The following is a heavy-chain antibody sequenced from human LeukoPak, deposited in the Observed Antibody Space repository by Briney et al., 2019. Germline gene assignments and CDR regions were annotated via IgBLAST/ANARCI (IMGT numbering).Heavy chain of an antibody. V-gene: IGHV4-34*01. Sequence: SETLSLTCAVYGRSYSGYYWSWIRQPPGKGLEWIGEINHSGSTNYNPSLKSRVTISVDTSKNQFSLELRSVTAADTAVYYWAKGGREYSYVPRRGFDYWGQGTLVTVSS. CDR1: GRSYSGYY. J-gene: IGHJ4*02. CDR2: INHSGST. D-gene: IGHD5-18*01. CDR3: AKGGREYSYVPRRGFDY.